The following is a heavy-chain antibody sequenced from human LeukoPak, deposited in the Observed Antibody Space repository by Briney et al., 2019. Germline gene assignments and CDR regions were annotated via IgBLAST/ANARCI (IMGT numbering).Heavy chain of an antibody. CDR1: GYTFTGYY. CDR3: ARHRTYYYGSGSYFGY. J-gene: IGHJ4*02. CDR2: INPNSGGT. D-gene: IGHD3-10*01. V-gene: IGHV1-2*06. Sequence: ASVKVSCKASGYTFTGYYMHWVRQAPGQGLEWMGRINPNSGGTNYAQKFQGRVTMTGDTSISTAYMELSRLRSDDTAVYYCARHRTYYYGSGSYFGYWGQGTLVTVSS.